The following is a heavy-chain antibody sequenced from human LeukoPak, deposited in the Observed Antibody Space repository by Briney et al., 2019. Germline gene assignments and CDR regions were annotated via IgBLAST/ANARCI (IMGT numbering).Heavy chain of an antibody. V-gene: IGHV3-23*01. D-gene: IGHD2-2*01. Sequence: WGSLRLSCAASGFTFSTYAMSWVRQIPGKGLEWVSAISGSDDGTYYADSVKGRFTISRDSSKNILYLQMNSLRADDTAVYYCAKRPLKTYHVPATALPFDYWGQGTLVTVSS. CDR2: ISGSDDGT. J-gene: IGHJ4*02. CDR3: AKRPLKTYHVPATALPFDY. CDR1: GFTFSTYA.